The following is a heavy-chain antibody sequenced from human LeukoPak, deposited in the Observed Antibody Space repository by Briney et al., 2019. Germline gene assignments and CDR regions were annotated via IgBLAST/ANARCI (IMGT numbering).Heavy chain of an antibody. J-gene: IGHJ4*02. CDR3: ARDRYKAFFDY. Sequence: SETLSLTCTVSGGSISRSSYYWGWIRQPPGKGLEWIGSIYSSGSTYYNPSLKSRVIISADTSKNQFSLKLSSVTAADTAVYYCARDRYKAFFDYWGQGTLVTVSS. CDR2: IYSSGST. CDR1: GGSISRSSYY. V-gene: IGHV4-39*07. D-gene: IGHD1-14*01.